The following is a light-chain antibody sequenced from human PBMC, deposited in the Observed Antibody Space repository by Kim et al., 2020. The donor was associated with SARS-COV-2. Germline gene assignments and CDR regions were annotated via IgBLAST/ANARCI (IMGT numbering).Light chain of an antibody. V-gene: IGKV1-9*01. CDR1: QDISSS. CDR3: QQLNYNPLT. CDR2: DAS. Sequence: ASVGDRVTITCRASQDISSSFAWYQQKPGKAPNLLIYDASTLQSGVPSRFSGSGSGTEFALTISSLQPEDFATYCCQQLNYNPLTFGGGTKVDIK. J-gene: IGKJ4*01.